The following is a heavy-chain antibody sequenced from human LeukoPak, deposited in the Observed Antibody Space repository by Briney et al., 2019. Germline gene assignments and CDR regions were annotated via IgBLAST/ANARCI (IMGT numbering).Heavy chain of an antibody. Sequence: SETLSLPCTLSGGSISSHHWSWLPQPPGKGLEWFGNLYYSESNNYNPSLKSRVTISVDTSKYQSSLKQSSVSAADTAVYYCARGEVSGSSWYYYYYYGMDVWGQGTTVTVSS. D-gene: IGHD6-13*01. J-gene: IGHJ6*02. CDR3: ARGEVSGSSWYYYYYYGMDV. V-gene: IGHV4-59*11. CDR2: LYYSESN. CDR1: GGSISSHH.